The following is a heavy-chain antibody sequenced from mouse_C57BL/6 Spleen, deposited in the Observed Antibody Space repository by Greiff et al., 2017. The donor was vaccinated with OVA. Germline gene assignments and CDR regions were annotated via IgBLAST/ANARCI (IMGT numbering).Heavy chain of an antibody. Sequence: QVQLQQPGAELVKPGASVKLSCKASGYTFTSYWMQWVKQRPGQGLEWIGEIDPSDSYTNYNQKFKGKATLTVDTSSSTAYMQLSSLTSEDSAVYYCARRGDYDVGDMDYWGQGTSVTVAS. V-gene: IGHV1-50*01. CDR3: ARRGDYDVGDMDY. J-gene: IGHJ4*01. D-gene: IGHD2-4*01. CDR1: GYTFTSYW. CDR2: IDPSDSYT.